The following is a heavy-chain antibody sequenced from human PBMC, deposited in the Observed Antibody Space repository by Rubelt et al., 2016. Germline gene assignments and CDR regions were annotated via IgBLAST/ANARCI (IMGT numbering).Heavy chain of an antibody. J-gene: IGHJ3*02. D-gene: IGHD3-10*01. CDR2: INHSGST. V-gene: IGHV4-34*01. Sequence: QVQLQQWGAGLLKPSETLSLTCAVYGGSFSGYYWSWIRQPPGKGLEWIGEINHSGSTNYNPSLKSRVTISVDTSKNQFSLKLSSVTAADTALYYWARSLYYYGSRSNRALDAFDIWGQGTMVTVSS. CDR1: GGSFSGYY. CDR3: ARSLYYYGSRSNRALDAFDI.